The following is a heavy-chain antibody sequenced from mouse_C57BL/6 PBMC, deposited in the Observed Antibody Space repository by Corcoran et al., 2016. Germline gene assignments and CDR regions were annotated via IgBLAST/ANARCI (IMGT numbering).Heavy chain of an antibody. CDR1: GYTFTDYN. J-gene: IGHJ1*03. D-gene: IGHD1-2*01. CDR3: ARQGLLRRFDV. CDR2: INPNNGGT. Sequence: EVQLQQSGPELVKPGASVKIPCKASGYTFTDYNMDWVKQSHGKSLEWIGDINPNNGGTIYNQKFKGKATLTVDKSSSTAYMELRSLTSEDTAVYYCARQGLLRRFDVWGTGTTVTVSS. V-gene: IGHV1-18*01.